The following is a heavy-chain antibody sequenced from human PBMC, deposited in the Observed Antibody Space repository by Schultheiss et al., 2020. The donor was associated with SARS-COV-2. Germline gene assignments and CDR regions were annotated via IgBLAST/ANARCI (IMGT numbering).Heavy chain of an antibody. CDR2: ISSNGGST. J-gene: IGHJ6*02. Sequence: GESPKISCSASGFTFSSYAMHWVRQAPGKGLEYVSAISSNGGSTYYADSVKGRFTISRDNSKNTLYLQMSSLRAEDTAVYYCAKGAARAYYYYYYGMDVWGQGTTVTVSS. V-gene: IGHV3-64D*06. CDR1: GFTFSSYA. CDR3: AKGAARAYYYYYYGMDV. D-gene: IGHD6-6*01.